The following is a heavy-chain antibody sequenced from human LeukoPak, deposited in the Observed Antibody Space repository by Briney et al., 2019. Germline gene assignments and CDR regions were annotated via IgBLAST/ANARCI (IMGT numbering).Heavy chain of an antibody. D-gene: IGHD3-10*01. CDR1: GFTFSNYG. CDR3: AKALTMVRGIIVDYFDQ. Sequence: GRSLRLSCAASGFTFSNYGIHWVRQAPGKGLEWVAVISYDGSNKYYADSVKGRFTLSRDNSKNTLYLQMNSLRAEDSAVYYCAKALTMVRGIIVDYFDQWGQG. J-gene: IGHJ4*02. CDR2: ISYDGSNK. V-gene: IGHV3-30*18.